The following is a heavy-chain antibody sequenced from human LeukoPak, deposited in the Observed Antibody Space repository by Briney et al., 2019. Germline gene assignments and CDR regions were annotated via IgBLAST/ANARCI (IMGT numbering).Heavy chain of an antibody. CDR3: ARYVEMATINWFDP. D-gene: IGHD5-24*01. J-gene: IGHJ5*02. CDR2: IYYSGST. CDR1: GGSISSSSYY. Sequence: PSETLSLTCTVSGGSISSSSYYWGWIRQPPGKGLEWIGSIYYSGSTYYNPSLKSRVTISVDTSKNQFSLKLSSVTAADTAVYYCARYVEMATINWFDPWGQGTLVTVSS. V-gene: IGHV4-39*07.